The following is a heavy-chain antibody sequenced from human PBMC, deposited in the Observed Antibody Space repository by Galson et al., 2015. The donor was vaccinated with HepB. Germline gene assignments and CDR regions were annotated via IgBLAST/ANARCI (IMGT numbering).Heavy chain of an antibody. D-gene: IGHD3-16*01. V-gene: IGHV3-33*01. CDR2: IWYDGSNK. Sequence: SLRLSCAASGFTFSSYGMHWVRQAPGKGLEWVAVIWYDGSNKYYADPVKGRLTISRDNSKNTLYLQMNSLRAEDTAVYYCARETFDALDIWGQGTMVTVSS. CDR1: GFTFSSYG. J-gene: IGHJ3*02. CDR3: ARETFDALDI.